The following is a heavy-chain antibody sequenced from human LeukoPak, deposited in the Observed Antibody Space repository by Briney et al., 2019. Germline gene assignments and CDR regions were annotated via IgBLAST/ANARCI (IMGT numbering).Heavy chain of an antibody. Sequence: GGSLRLSCAASGFTFSSYSMNWVRQAPGKGLEWVSSISTSSGYIYYADSVKGRFTISRDNAENSLYLQMNSLRAEDTAVYYCARDLGRGYNSLAFGVWGQGTLVTVSS. V-gene: IGHV3-21*01. CDR3: ARDLGRGYNSLAFGV. CDR1: GFTFSSYS. J-gene: IGHJ4*02. CDR2: ISTSSGYI. D-gene: IGHD5-24*01.